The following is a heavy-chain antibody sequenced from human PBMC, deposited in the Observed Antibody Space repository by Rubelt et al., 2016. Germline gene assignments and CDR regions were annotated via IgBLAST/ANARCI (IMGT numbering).Heavy chain of an antibody. CDR1: GFTFSSYW. J-gene: IGHJ4*02. CDR2: ISGSGGST. V-gene: IGHV3-23*01. Sequence: CAASGFTFSSYWMHWVRQAPGKGLEWVSAISGSGGSTYYADSVKGRFTISRDNSKNTLYLQMNSLRAEDTAVYYCAKGTGPRRGGTDYWGQGTLVTVSS. D-gene: IGHD3/OR15-3a*01. CDR3: AKGTGPRRGGTDY.